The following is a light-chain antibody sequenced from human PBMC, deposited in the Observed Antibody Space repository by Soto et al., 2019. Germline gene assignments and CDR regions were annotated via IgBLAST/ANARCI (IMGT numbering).Light chain of an antibody. Sequence: DIVMTQTPLSSPVTLGQPASISCRSSQSLVHSDGETYLSWLHQRPGQPPRLLIYKISNRFPGVPDRFTGSGAGTDFTLEISRVEAEDVGVYYCMQASQLRTFGQGTKVDIK. V-gene: IGKV2-24*01. CDR2: KIS. J-gene: IGKJ1*01. CDR3: MQASQLRT. CDR1: QSLVHSDGETY.